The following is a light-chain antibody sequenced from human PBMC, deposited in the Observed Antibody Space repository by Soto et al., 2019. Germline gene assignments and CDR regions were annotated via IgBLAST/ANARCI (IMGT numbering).Light chain of an antibody. Sequence: QSVLAQPASVSGSPGQPITISCTGTSSDVGGYNYVSWYQQHPGKAPKLLIYEVSHRPSGVSNRFSGSKSGNTASLTISGLQAEDAADYYCTSYTSSDTLLYVFGTGTKVTVL. V-gene: IGLV2-14*01. CDR3: TSYTSSDTLLYV. CDR2: EVS. J-gene: IGLJ1*01. CDR1: SSDVGGYNY.